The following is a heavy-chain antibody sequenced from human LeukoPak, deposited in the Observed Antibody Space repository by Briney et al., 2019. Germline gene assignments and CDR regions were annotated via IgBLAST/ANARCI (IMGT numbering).Heavy chain of an antibody. CDR1: GYTFTDYY. D-gene: IGHD6-19*01. CDR3: ARQASGGWYYDY. Sequence: APVKVSYKASGYTFTDYYMHWVRQAPGQGLEWMGWINPNSGGAHYAQKFQGRVSMTRDTSISTIYMELSRLTSGDTAVYYCARQASGGWYYDYWGQGTLVTVSS. V-gene: IGHV1-2*02. J-gene: IGHJ4*02. CDR2: INPNSGGA.